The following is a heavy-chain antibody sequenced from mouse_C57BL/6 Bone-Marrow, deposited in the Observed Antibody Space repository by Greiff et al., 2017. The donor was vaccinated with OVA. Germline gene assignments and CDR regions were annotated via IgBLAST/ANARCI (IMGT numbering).Heavy chain of an antibody. CDR1: GFTFSSYA. Sequence: EVKLMESGGGLVKPGGSLKLSCAASGFTFSSYAMSWVRQTPEKRLEWVATISDGGSYTYYPDNVKGRFTISRDNAKNNLYLQMSHLKSEDTAMYYCARDSNYGAMDYWGQGTSVTVSS. V-gene: IGHV5-4*01. D-gene: IGHD2-5*01. J-gene: IGHJ4*01. CDR2: ISDGGSYT. CDR3: ARDSNYGAMDY.